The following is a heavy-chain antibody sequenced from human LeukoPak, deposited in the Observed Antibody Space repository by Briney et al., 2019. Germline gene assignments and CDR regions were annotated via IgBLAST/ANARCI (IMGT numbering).Heavy chain of an antibody. CDR1: GGSFSGYY. D-gene: IGHD3-16*01. J-gene: IGHJ4*02. V-gene: IGHV3-53*01. Sequence: ETLSLTCAVYGGSFSGYYWSWIRQPPGKGLEWVSVIYSGGSTYYADSVKGRFTISRDNSKNTLYLQMNSLRAEDTAVYYCAKDLFGPLDYWGQGTLVTVSS. CDR2: IYSGGST. CDR3: AKDLFGPLDY.